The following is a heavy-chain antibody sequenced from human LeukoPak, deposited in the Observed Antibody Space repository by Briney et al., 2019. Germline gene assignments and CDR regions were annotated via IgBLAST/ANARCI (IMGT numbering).Heavy chain of an antibody. Sequence: GESLKISCQGSGYSFTNYWIGWVRQMPGKGLEWMGIISPDGSDTRYSPSFQGQVTISADKSITTAYLRWSSLKASDTAMYYCARLTSSWSFDYWGQGTLVTVSS. CDR1: GYSFTNYW. V-gene: IGHV5-51*01. J-gene: IGHJ4*02. CDR3: ARLTSSWSFDY. CDR2: ISPDGSDT. D-gene: IGHD6-13*01.